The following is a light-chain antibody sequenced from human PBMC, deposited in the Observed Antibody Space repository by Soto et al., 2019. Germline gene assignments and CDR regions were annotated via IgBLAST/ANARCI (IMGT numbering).Light chain of an antibody. CDR3: QQCGPSLRYT. J-gene: IGKJ2*01. V-gene: IGKV3-20*01. CDR1: QAVTGNY. CDR2: GTS. Sequence: EVVLTQSPDTLSSSPGETATLSCRASQAVTGNYLARYQQKPGQAPRLLIYGTSNRATGIPDRFSGSGSGTDFTLTISRLEPEDFAVYYCQQCGPSLRYTFGQGTKLEIK.